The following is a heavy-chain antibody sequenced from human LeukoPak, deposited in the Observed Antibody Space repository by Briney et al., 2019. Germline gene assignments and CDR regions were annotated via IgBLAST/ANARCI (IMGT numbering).Heavy chain of an antibody. CDR3: ARDGWPGSSYYRPFDY. V-gene: IGHV3-21*01. D-gene: IGHD6-13*01. CDR2: ISSGSGYI. CDR1: GFSVSNNY. Sequence: SGGSLRLSCAVSGFSVSNNYMNWVRQAPGKGLEWVSSISSGSGYIYYADSVKGRFTISRDDAKNSLYLQMNSLRADDTAVYYCARDGWPGSSYYRPFDYWGQGTLVTVCS. J-gene: IGHJ4*02.